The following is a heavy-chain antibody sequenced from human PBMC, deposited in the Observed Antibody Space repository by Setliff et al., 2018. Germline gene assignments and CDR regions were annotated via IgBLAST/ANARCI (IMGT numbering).Heavy chain of an antibody. Sequence: PSETLSLTCTVSGYSISSGYIWGWIRQPPGKGLEWVGNIGHTGSINYNPSLKSRLTTSRDTSKNQVSLKLNSVTATDTAVYYCARDLGHGGDSDYWGQGSQVTVS. D-gene: IGHD2-21*02. CDR1: GYSISSGYI. J-gene: IGHJ4*02. V-gene: IGHV4-38-2*02. CDR3: ARDLGHGGDSDY. CDR2: IGHTGSI.